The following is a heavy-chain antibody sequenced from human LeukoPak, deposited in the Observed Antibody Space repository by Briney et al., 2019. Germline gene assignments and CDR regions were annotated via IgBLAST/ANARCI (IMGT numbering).Heavy chain of an antibody. D-gene: IGHD4-17*01. V-gene: IGHV4-34*01. Sequence: SETLSLTCAVYGGSFSGYYWSWIRQSPGKGLEWIGEISHSGSSNYNPSLKSRVTISVDTSKNQFSLKLTSVTAADTAVYYCARGDRITVTMFRPRPYIDYWGQGSLATVSS. CDR2: ISHSGSS. J-gene: IGHJ4*02. CDR3: ARGDRITVTMFRPRPYIDY. CDR1: GGSFSGYY.